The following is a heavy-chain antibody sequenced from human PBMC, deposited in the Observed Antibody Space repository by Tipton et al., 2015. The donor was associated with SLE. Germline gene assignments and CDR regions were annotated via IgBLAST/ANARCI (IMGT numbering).Heavy chain of an antibody. CDR3: AREDGGGDYGFDI. J-gene: IGHJ3*02. CDR1: GYTFTNYY. CDR2: MDPSNDYT. Sequence: QVQLVQSGAEVKKPGASVQVSCKASGYTFTNYYLNWVRQAAGQGLEWVGGMDPSNDYTVFAQKFQGRITMTKNTSISTAYLELSSLRSDDTAVYYCAREDGGGDYGFDIWGQGTMVTVSS. V-gene: IGHV1-8*01. D-gene: IGHD5-12*01.